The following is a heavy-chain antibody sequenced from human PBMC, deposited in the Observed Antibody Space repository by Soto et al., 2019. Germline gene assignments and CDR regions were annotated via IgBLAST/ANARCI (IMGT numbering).Heavy chain of an antibody. CDR2: INYSGST. CDR1: GGSISSYY. V-gene: IGHV4-59*08. CDR3: ARVDWNYGGTINWFDP. D-gene: IGHD1-7*01. J-gene: IGHJ5*02. Sequence: SETLSLTCTVSGGSISSYYWSWIRQPPGKGLEWIGYINYSGSTNYNPSLKSRVTISIDTSENQFSLKLNSVTAADTAVYYCARVDWNYGGTINWFDPWGQGTRVTVSS.